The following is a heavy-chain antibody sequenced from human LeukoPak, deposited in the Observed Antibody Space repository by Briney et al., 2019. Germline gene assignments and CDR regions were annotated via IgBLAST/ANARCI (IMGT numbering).Heavy chain of an antibody. J-gene: IGHJ4*02. V-gene: IGHV3-66*02. D-gene: IGHD4-23*01. Sequence: GGSLRLSCAASGFTFSSYAMSWVRQAPGKGLEWVSVIYSGGNTYYADSVKGRFTISRDNSKNTLHLQMNNLRTEDTAVYYCARDRDYGGKLGYWGQGTLVTVSS. CDR1: GFTFSSYA. CDR2: IYSGGNT. CDR3: ARDRDYGGKLGY.